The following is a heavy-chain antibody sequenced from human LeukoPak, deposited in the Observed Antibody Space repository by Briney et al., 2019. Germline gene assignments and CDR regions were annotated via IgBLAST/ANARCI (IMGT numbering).Heavy chain of an antibody. CDR2: ISYDGSNK. D-gene: IGHD5-18*01. CDR3: ANSLEYYYYYMDV. V-gene: IGHV3-30-3*01. J-gene: IGHJ6*03. Sequence: GGSLRLSCAASGFTFSSYAMHWVRQAPGKGLEWVAVISYDGSNKYYADSVKGRFTISRDNSKNTLYLQMNSLRAEDTAVYYCANSLEYYYYYMDVWGKGTTVTVSS. CDR1: GFTFSSYA.